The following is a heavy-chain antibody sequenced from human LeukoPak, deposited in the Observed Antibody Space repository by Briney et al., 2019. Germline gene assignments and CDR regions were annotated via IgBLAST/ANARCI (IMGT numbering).Heavy chain of an antibody. D-gene: IGHD1-1*01. J-gene: IGHJ4*02. V-gene: IGHV3-33*01. CDR2: IWYDGSNK. CDR3: ARGKEEVLNTRVFDY. Sequence: PGGSLRLSCAASGFTFSSYGMHWVRQAPGKGLEWVAVIWYDGSNKYYADSVKGRFTISRDNSKNTLYLQLNSLRAEDTAVYYCARGKEEVLNTRVFDYWGQGTLVTVSS. CDR1: GFTFSSYG.